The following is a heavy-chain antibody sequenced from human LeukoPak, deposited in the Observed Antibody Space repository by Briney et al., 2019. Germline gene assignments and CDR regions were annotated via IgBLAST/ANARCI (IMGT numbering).Heavy chain of an antibody. CDR1: GGSISSSSYY. V-gene: IGHV4-39*07. J-gene: IGHJ3*02. CDR3: ARGGSGRYCSSTSCYWSNAFDI. CDR2: IYYSGST. D-gene: IGHD2-2*01. Sequence: SETLSLTCTVSGGSISSSSYYWGWIRQPPGKGLEWIGSIYYSGSTYYNPSLKSRVTISVDTSKNQFSLKLSSVTAADTAVYYCARGGSGRYCSSTSCYWSNAFDIWGQGTMVTVSS.